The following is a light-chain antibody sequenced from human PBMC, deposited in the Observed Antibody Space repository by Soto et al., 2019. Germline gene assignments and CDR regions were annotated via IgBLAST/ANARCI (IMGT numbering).Light chain of an antibody. CDR2: EGR. CDR3: LSYGKV. V-gene: IGLV2-23*01. J-gene: IGLJ1*01. CDR1: NSGVVNYEY. Sequence: QSELSQPASVYGSPGELITISCTGGNSGVVNYEYVSWYQQFPDKAPKLIIYEGRERPSGVSDRFSGSKSDNAASLTISALQTEDEAEYFCLSYGKVFGTATKLTVL.